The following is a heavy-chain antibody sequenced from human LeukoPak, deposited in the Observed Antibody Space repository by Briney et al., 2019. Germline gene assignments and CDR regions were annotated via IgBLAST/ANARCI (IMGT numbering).Heavy chain of an antibody. Sequence: PGRSLRLSCAASGFTFSSYGMHWVRQAPGKGLEWVAVIWYDGSIKYYADSVKGRFTISRDNSKNTLYLQMNSLRAEDTAVYYCAKDIEEWLVKGGGCFDYWGQGTLVTVSS. J-gene: IGHJ4*02. V-gene: IGHV3-33*06. D-gene: IGHD6-19*01. CDR1: GFTFSSYG. CDR3: AKDIEEWLVKGGGCFDY. CDR2: IWYDGSIK.